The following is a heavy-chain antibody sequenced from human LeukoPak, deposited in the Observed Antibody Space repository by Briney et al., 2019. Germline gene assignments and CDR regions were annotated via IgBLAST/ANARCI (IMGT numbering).Heavy chain of an antibody. CDR2: INHSGST. D-gene: IGHD5-24*01. CDR3: ARTRDGDYYFDY. CDR1: GGSFSGYY. V-gene: IGHV4-34*01. J-gene: IGHJ4*02. Sequence: SETLSLTCAVYGGSFSGYYWSWIRQPPGKGLEWIGEINHSGSTNYNPSLKSRVTISVDTSKNQFSLKLSSVTAADTAVYYCARTRDGDYYFDYWGQGTLVTVSS.